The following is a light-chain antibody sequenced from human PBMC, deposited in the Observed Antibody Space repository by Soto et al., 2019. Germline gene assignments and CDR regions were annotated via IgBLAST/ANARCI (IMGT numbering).Light chain of an antibody. V-gene: IGKV1-5*01. CDR1: QSISSW. CDR2: DAF. J-gene: IGKJ1*01. CDR3: QQYDSYPGT. Sequence: DIQMTQSPSTLSASVGDRVTITCRASQSISSWLAWYQQKPGKAPKLLIYDAFSLQSGVPSRFSGCGSGTEFSLTSSSLQPNDLSTYYCQQYDSYPGTFGQGTKVEIK.